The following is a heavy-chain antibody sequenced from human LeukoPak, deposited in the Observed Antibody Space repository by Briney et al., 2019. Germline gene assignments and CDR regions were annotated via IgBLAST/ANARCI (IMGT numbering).Heavy chain of an antibody. D-gene: IGHD6-19*01. CDR2: IKEDDSEI. V-gene: IGHV3-7*01. CDR1: GFLFSKYW. J-gene: IGHJ5*02. Sequence: GGSLRLSCAASGFLFSKYWMTWVRQAPGKGLEWVANIKEDDSEIYYVEPVKGRFTISRDNAKKSLYLEMSSLRVEDTAVYYCARDPSSGWYLKGWFDPWGQGTLVTVSS. CDR3: ARDPSSGWYLKGWFDP.